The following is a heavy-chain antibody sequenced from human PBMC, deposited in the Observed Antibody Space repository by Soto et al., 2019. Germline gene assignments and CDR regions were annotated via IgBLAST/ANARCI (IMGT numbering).Heavy chain of an antibody. Sequence: GGSLRLSCAASGFTFSDHYMDWVRQAPGKGLEWVGRIRNKVKSYTTEYAASVKGRFTISRDDSKNSLYLQMNSLKTEDTAVYYCVGPPGLAAAGTNWGPGTLVTVSS. CDR1: GFTFSDHY. CDR2: IRNKVKSYTT. CDR3: VGPPGLAAAGTN. D-gene: IGHD6-13*01. V-gene: IGHV3-72*01. J-gene: IGHJ4*02.